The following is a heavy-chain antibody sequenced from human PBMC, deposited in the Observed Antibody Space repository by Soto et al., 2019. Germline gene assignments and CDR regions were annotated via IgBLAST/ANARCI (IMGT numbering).Heavy chain of an antibody. J-gene: IGHJ4*02. CDR2: MNPNSGNT. CDR1: GYTFTSYD. V-gene: IGHV1-8*01. Sequence: QVQLVQSGAEVKKPGASVKVSCKASGYTFTSYDINWVRQATGQGLEWMGWMNPNSGNTGYAQKFQGRVTMTRNTCXSTAYMELSSLRSEDTAVYYCARGRRWFGEYDWYYWGQGTLVTVST. CDR3: ARGRRWFGEYDWYY. D-gene: IGHD3-10*01.